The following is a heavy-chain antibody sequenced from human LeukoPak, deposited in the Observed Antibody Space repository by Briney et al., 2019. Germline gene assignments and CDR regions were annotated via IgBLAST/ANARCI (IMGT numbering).Heavy chain of an antibody. CDR1: GGSISSYY. Sequence: SETLSLTCTVSGGSISSYYWSWIRQPPGKGLEWIGYIYYSGSTNYNPSLKSRVTISVDRSKNQFSLKLSSVTAADTAVYYCAREVGYYDSSGYFGYFDYWGQGTLVTVSS. CDR3: AREVGYYDSSGYFGYFDY. D-gene: IGHD3-22*01. J-gene: IGHJ4*02. CDR2: IYYSGST. V-gene: IGHV4-59*12.